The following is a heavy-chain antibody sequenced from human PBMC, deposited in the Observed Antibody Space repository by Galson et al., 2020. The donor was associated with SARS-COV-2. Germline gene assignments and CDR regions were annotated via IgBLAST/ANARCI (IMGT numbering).Heavy chain of an antibody. V-gene: IGHV3-53*01. Sequence: GGSLRLSCAASGFTVSSNYMSWVRQAPGKGLEWVSVIYSGGSTYYADSVKGRFTISRDNSKNTLYLQMNSLRAEDTAVYYCAREALLGNHAFDIWGQGTMVTVSS. CDR3: AREALLGNHAFDI. J-gene: IGHJ3*02. CDR1: GFTVSSNY. D-gene: IGHD1-26*01. CDR2: IYSGGST.